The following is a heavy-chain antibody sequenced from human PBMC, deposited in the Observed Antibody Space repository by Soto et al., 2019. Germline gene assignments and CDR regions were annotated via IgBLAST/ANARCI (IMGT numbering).Heavy chain of an antibody. D-gene: IGHD6-19*01. Sequence: PRGSLRLSCAASGFTFSSYAMHWVRQAPGKGLEWVAVISYDGSNKYYADSVKGRFTISRDNSKNTLYLQMNSLRAEDTAVYYCARDGWLRIFLAYWAQGTPVPVS. CDR1: GFTFSSYA. V-gene: IGHV3-30-3*01. J-gene: IGHJ1*01. CDR2: ISYDGSNK. CDR3: ARDGWLRIFLAY.